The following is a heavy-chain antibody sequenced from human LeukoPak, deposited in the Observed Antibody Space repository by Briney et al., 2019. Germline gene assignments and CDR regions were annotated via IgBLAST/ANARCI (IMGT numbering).Heavy chain of an antibody. D-gene: IGHD2-15*01. Sequence: ASVKVSCKXSGYTFTGYYMHWVRQAPGQGLEWMGWINPNSGGTNYAQKFQGRVTMTRDTSISTAFMELSRLRSDDTAVYYCARAMTVVVAATLHYWGQGTLVTVSS. V-gene: IGHV1-2*02. CDR2: INPNSGGT. J-gene: IGHJ4*02. CDR3: ARAMTVVVAATLHY. CDR1: GYTFTGYY.